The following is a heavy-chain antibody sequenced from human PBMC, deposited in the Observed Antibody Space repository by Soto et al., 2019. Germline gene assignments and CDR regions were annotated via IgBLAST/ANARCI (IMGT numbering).Heavy chain of an antibody. D-gene: IGHD5-12*01. V-gene: IGHV2-5*02. Sequence: QITLKESGPTLVKPTQTLSLTCTFSGFSLSTGGVAVGWIRQPPGKALECLALIYWDDDKRYSPSLKSRLTITKDTSKNQVVLTMTNMDPVDTATYYCAHSGTWLRSFDYWGQGTLVTVSS. J-gene: IGHJ4*02. CDR3: AHSGTWLRSFDY. CDR2: IYWDDDK. CDR1: GFSLSTGGVA.